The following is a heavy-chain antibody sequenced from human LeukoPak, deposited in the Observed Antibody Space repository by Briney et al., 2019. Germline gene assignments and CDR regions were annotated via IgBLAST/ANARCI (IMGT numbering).Heavy chain of an antibody. V-gene: IGHV1-46*01. D-gene: IGHD6-6*01. CDR3: AKDPCCIAARPKYFDY. J-gene: IGHJ4*02. Sequence: ASVKVSCKASGYTFTSYYMHWVRQAPGQGLEWMGIINPSGGSTSYAQKFQGRVTMTRDTSTSTVYMELSSLRSEDTAVYYCAKDPCCIAARPKYFDYWGQGTLVTVSS. CDR2: INPSGGST. CDR1: GYTFTSYY.